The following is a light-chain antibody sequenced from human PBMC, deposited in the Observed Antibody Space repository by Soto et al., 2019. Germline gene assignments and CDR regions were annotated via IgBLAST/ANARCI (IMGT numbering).Light chain of an antibody. CDR1: QSVSSN. Sequence: EIVLTQSPATLSVSPGERATLSCRASQSVSSNLAWYQQKPGQAPRLLIYGASTRATGIPARFSGSGSGTDFTLTISSLEPEDFAVYYCQQRRSWITFGQGTRLEI. CDR2: GAS. V-gene: IGKV3-11*01. CDR3: QQRRSWIT. J-gene: IGKJ5*01.